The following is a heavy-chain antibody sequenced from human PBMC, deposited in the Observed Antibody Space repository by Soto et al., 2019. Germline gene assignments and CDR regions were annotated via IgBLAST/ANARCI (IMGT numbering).Heavy chain of an antibody. V-gene: IGHV3-53*01. CDR2: IYSDGNT. CDR3: VRHLPSERNYGMDV. J-gene: IGHJ6*02. Sequence: EVQLVESGGGLIQPGGSLKLSCAASGLTVSSNYMSWVRQAPGKGLEWVSVIYSDGNTYYPDSVKGRFTISRDTSNNTLYLQMDPLRADDTAVYYCVRHLPSERNYGMDVWGQGTTVTVSS. D-gene: IGHD1-26*01. CDR1: GLTVSSNY.